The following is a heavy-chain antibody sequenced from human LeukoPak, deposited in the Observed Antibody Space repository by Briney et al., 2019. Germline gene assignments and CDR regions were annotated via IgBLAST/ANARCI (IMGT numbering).Heavy chain of an antibody. V-gene: IGHV4-34*01. J-gene: IGHJ4*02. CDR3: ARGRYAITMVRGVIGGVAQGSGYSFDY. D-gene: IGHD3-10*01. Sequence: PSETLSLTCAVYGGSLSGYYWTWIRQPPGKGLECIGEINHSGSTNFNPSLKSRVTISVDTSKTQFSLKLTSVTAADTAVYYCARGRYAITMVRGVIGGVAQGSGYSFDYWGRGTLVTVSS. CDR1: GGSLSGYY. CDR2: INHSGST.